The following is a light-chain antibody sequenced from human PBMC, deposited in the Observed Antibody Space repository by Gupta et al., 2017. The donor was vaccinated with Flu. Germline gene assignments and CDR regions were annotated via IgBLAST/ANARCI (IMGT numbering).Light chain of an antibody. J-gene: IGKJ5*01. CDR2: WAS. CDR1: ESFLYDGNNKNY. CDR3: QQYANTPVT. V-gene: IGKV4-1*01. Sequence: DIVMTQSPDSLSVSLGERATINCWSNESFLYDGNNKNYLAWYQQKPGRPPKLLLYWASTREAGVPDRFRGRGSRAEFTLTIDSLQAEDVALYCCQQYANTPVTFGQGTPLEIK.